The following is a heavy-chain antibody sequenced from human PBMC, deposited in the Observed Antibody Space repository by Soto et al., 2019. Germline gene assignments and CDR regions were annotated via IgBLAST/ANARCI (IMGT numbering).Heavy chain of an antibody. CDR3: ARDLGYDFWSGYSWFDP. D-gene: IGHD3-3*01. Sequence: SETLSLTCTVSGDSISSGGSYWNWIRQRPGKGLEWMGYIYYSGSFYYTPSLRGRVTMSADTSKNQFSLRLSSVTAADTAVYYCARDLGYDFWSGYSWFDPWGQGTLVTVSS. CDR1: GDSISSGGSY. CDR2: IYYSGSF. J-gene: IGHJ5*02. V-gene: IGHV4-31*03.